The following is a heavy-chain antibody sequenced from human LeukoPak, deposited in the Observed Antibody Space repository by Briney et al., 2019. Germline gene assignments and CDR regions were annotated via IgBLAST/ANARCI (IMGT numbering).Heavy chain of an antibody. J-gene: IGHJ4*02. CDR2: MAHDGSNI. D-gene: IGHD6-13*01. CDR3: AREIAAAGILFDY. Sequence: GGSLRLSCAASGFSFSSFWMSWVRQAPGKGLEWVAVMAHDGSNIYYAGSVQGRFTISRDDSKDTLHLQMNSLRLEDTAVYYCAREIAAAGILFDYWGQGTLVTVSS. V-gene: IGHV3-30-3*01. CDR1: GFSFSSFW.